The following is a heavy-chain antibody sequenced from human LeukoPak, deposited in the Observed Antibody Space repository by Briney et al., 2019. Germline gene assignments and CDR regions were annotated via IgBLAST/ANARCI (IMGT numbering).Heavy chain of an antibody. V-gene: IGHV3-23*01. CDR1: GFTFRSHA. J-gene: IGHJ2*01. CDR2: IYENGGTT. Sequence: PGGSLRLSCVGSGFTFRSHAMSWVRQAPEKGLEFVSGIYENGGTTYYADSVKGRFTISRDSSKNTLFLHMNTLRAEDMAIYYCAKDRTVGASYWYFELWGRGTLVTVSS. D-gene: IGHD1-26*01. CDR3: AKDRTVGASYWYFEL.